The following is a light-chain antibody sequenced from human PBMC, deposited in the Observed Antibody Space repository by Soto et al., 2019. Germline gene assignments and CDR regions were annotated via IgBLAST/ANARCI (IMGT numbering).Light chain of an antibody. CDR3: QRYNSYSRT. V-gene: IGKV1-5*03. CDR2: KAS. Sequence: DIQMTQSPSTLSASVGDRVTITCRASQSISSWLAWYQQKPGKAPKLLIYKASSLESGVPSRFSGSGSGTEFTLTISGLQPDDFATYYCQRYNSYSRTFGQGTKVEIK. J-gene: IGKJ1*01. CDR1: QSISSW.